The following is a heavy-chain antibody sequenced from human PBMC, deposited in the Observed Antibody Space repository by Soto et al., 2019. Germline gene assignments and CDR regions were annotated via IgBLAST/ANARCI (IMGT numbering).Heavy chain of an antibody. Sequence: GSLRLSCAASGFTFTRYSMNWVRQAPGKGLEWVSSISSTTNYIYYGDSMKGRFTISRDNAKNSLYLEMNSLRAEDTAVYYCARASEALTSTFDYWGQGTLVTVSS. CDR2: ISSTTNYI. J-gene: IGHJ4*02. V-gene: IGHV3-21*06. D-gene: IGHD6-6*01. CDR1: GFTFTRYS. CDR3: ARASEALTSTFDY.